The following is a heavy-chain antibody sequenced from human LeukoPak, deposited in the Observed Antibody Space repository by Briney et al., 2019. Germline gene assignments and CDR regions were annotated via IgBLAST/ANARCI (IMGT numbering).Heavy chain of an antibody. Sequence: ASVKVSCQASGYTFTGYYMHWVRQAPGQGLEWMGWINPNSGGTNYAQRFQGRVTKTRDTSISTAYMELSRLRSDDTAVYYCARDGETVAFDYWGQGTLVTVSS. CDR2: INPNSGGT. V-gene: IGHV1-2*02. CDR3: ARDGETVAFDY. D-gene: IGHD4-23*01. CDR1: GYTFTGYY. J-gene: IGHJ4*02.